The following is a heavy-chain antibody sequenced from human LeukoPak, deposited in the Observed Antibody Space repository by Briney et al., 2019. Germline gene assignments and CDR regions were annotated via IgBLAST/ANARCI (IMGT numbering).Heavy chain of an antibody. V-gene: IGHV4-59*08. D-gene: IGHD2-8*02. CDR1: GGSISSYY. J-gene: IGHJ3*02. CDR2: IYYSGGT. CDR3: ARSGSGGMTFDI. Sequence: SETLSLTCTVSGGSISSYYWSWIRQPPGKRLEWIGHIYYSGGTNYNPSLKSRVTISVDTSKNQFSLKLSSVTAADTAVYYCARSGSGGMTFDIWGQGTMVTVSS.